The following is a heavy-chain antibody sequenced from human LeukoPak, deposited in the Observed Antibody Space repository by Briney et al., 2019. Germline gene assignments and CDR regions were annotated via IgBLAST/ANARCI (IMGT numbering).Heavy chain of an antibody. CDR1: GGSISSYY. Sequence: SETLFLTCTVSGGSISSYYWSWIRQPPGKGLEWIGYIYYSGSTNYNPSLKSRVTISVDTSKNQFSLKLSSVTAADTAVYYCARTSIAARPYYYYMDVWGKGTTVTVSS. CDR3: ARTSIAARPYYYYMDV. J-gene: IGHJ6*03. D-gene: IGHD6-6*01. V-gene: IGHV4-59*01. CDR2: IYYSGST.